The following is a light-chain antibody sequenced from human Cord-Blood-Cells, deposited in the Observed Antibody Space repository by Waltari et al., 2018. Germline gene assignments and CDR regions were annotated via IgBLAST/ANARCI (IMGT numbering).Light chain of an antibody. Sequence: PGQSVTISCTGTSSDVGGYNYVSWYQQHPGKAPKLMIYDVSKRPSGVPDRFSGSKSGNTASLTISGLQAEDEADYYCCSYAGSYTWVFGGGTKLTVL. CDR3: CSYAGSYTWV. CDR2: DVS. J-gene: IGLJ3*02. CDR1: SSDVGGYNY. V-gene: IGLV2-11*01.